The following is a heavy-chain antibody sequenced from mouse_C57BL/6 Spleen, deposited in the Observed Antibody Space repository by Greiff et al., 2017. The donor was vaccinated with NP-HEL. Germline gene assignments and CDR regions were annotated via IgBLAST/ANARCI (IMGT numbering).Heavy chain of an antibody. J-gene: IGHJ2*01. D-gene: IGHD2-13*01. CDR3: SRGVGDSYYFDE. Sequence: QVQLQQSGPELVKPGASVKISCKASGYAFSSSWMNWVKQGPGKGLEWIGRIYPGDGDTNYNGKFKGKATLTADNSSSTAYMPLSSLTSEDSAVSFCSRGVGDSYYFDEWGKGTTLTVSP. CDR1: GYAFSSSW. V-gene: IGHV1-82*01. CDR2: IYPGDGDT.